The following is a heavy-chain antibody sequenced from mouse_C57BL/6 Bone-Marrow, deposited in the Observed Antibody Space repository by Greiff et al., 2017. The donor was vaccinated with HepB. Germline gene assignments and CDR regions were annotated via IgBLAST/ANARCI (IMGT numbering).Heavy chain of an antibody. V-gene: IGHV1-81*01. CDR3: AREGIYDGYDYAMDY. CDR2: IYPRSGNT. Sequence: VKLMESGAELARPGASVKLSCKASGYTFTSYGISWVKQRTGQGLEWIGEIYPRSGNTYYNEKFKGKATLTADKSSSTAYMELRSLTSEDSAVYFCAREGIYDGYDYAMDYWGQGTSVTVSS. CDR1: GYTFTSYG. J-gene: IGHJ4*01. D-gene: IGHD2-3*01.